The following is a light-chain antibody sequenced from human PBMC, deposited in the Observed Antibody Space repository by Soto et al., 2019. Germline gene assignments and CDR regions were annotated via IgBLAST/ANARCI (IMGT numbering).Light chain of an antibody. CDR3: QKYNSAPWT. J-gene: IGKJ1*01. Sequence: DPQMTQSPSSLSASVGDRVTITCRASQDISNYLAWYQQKPGKVPKLLIYAASTLQSGVPSRFSGSGSGTDFTLTISSLQPEDAATYYCQKYNSAPWTCGQGTKVAIK. CDR2: AAS. CDR1: QDISNY. V-gene: IGKV1-27*01.